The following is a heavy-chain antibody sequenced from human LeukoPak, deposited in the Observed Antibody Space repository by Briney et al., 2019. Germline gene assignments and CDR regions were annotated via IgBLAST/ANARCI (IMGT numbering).Heavy chain of an antibody. D-gene: IGHD3-10*01. CDR2: INPSGGST. CDR3: ARATPIHSYYVSGTWRSFDY. J-gene: IGHJ4*02. Sequence: ASVKVSCKASGYTFTSYYMHWVRQAPGQGLEWTGIINPSGGSTSYAQKFQGRVTMTRDTSTSTVYMEVSSLRSEDTAVYYCARATPIHSYYVSGTWRSFDYWGRGTLVTVSS. V-gene: IGHV1-46*01. CDR1: GYTFTSYY.